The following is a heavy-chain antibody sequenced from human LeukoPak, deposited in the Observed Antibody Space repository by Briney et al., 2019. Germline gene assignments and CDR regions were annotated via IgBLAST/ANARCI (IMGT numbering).Heavy chain of an antibody. Sequence: SVKVSCKASGGTFSSYAISWVRQAPGQGLEWMGGIIPIFGTANYAQKFQGRVTITTDESTSTAYMELSSLRSEDTAVYYCARAAEASSWYSGSYYYYYMDVWGKGTTVTVSS. V-gene: IGHV1-69*05. CDR3: ARAAEASSWYSGSYYYYYMDV. J-gene: IGHJ6*03. D-gene: IGHD6-13*01. CDR1: GGTFSSYA. CDR2: IIPIFGTA.